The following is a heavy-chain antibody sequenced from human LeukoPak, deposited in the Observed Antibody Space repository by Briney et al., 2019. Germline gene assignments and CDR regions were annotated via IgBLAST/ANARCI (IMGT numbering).Heavy chain of an antibody. V-gene: IGHV4-59*11. CDR1: SGSISSHY. J-gene: IGHJ3*02. CDR2: IYYTGTT. D-gene: IGHD2-21*02. CDR3: ARLLNNDNAGDPDAFDM. Sequence: SETLSLTCTVSSGSISSHYWSWIRQSPERGLEWIGFIYYTGTTRYNPSLRGRVTMSVDSSRNHFSLKLTSMTAADTALYYCARLLNNDNAGDPDAFDMWGQGTMVTVSS.